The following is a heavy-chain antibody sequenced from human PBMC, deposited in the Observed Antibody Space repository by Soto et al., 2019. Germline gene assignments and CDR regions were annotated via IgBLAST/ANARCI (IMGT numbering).Heavy chain of an antibody. CDR2: INPNSGGT. D-gene: IGHD1-26*01. CDR3: ARGIVGATRYYYYGMDV. J-gene: IGHJ6*02. CDR1: GYTFTGYY. Sequence: ASVKVSCKASGYTFTGYYMHWVRQAPGQGLEWMGWINPNSGGTNYAQKFQGWVTMTRDTSISTAYMELSRLRSDDTAVYYCARGIVGATRYYYYGMDVWGQGTTVTVSS. V-gene: IGHV1-2*04.